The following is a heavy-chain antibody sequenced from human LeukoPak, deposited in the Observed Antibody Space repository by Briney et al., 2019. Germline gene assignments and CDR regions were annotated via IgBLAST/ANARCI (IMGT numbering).Heavy chain of an antibody. Sequence: ASVKVSCKASGGTFSSYAISWVRQAPGQGLEWMGWINTQSGATRYAQKFQGRVTMTRDTSISTAYIEVTRLNSDDAAVYFCARSEGRCSSVSCYVYHYYYMDVWGDGTTVTISS. CDR2: INTQSGAT. J-gene: IGHJ6*03. CDR1: GGTFSSYA. CDR3: ARSEGRCSSVSCYVYHYYYMDV. V-gene: IGHV1-2*02. D-gene: IGHD2-2*01.